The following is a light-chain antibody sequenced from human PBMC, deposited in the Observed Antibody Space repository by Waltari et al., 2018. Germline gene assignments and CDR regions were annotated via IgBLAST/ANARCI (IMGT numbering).Light chain of an antibody. J-gene: IGKJ3*01. V-gene: IGKV1-33*01. Sequence: DIQMTQSPSSLSASVGDRVTITCQASQDISNYLNWYQQKPGKAPKLLINDASNLEAGVPSRFSGSGSGTDFTFTISSLQPEDFATYYCQQYDNLPRFTFGPGTRVDIK. CDR2: DAS. CDR1: QDISNY. CDR3: QQYDNLPRFT.